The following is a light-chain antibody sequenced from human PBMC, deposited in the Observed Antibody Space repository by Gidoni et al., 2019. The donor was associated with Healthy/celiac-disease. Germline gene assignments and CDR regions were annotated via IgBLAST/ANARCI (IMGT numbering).Light chain of an antibody. CDR2: KAS. V-gene: IGKV1-5*03. J-gene: IGKJ3*01. CDR3: KQYNSYSFT. CDR1: QRISSW. Sequence: DIQMTQSPSTLSASVADRVTITCRASQRISSWLAWYQQKPGKAPKLLIYKASSLESGVPSRCSGSGSGTEFTLNISSMQPDDFATYYCKQYNSYSFTFAQGTKVDIK.